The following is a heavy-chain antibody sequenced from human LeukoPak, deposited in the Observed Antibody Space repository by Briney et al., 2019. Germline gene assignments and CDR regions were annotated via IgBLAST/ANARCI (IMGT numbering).Heavy chain of an antibody. Sequence: SETLSLTCTVSGGSISSSSYYWGWIRQPPGKGLEWIGSIYYSGSTYYNPSLKSRVTISVDTSKNQFSLKLSSVTAADTAVYYCARVIGYSYGYAGDYWGQGTLVTVSS. CDR2: IYYSGST. D-gene: IGHD5-18*01. CDR3: ARVIGYSYGYAGDY. CDR1: GGSISSSSYY. J-gene: IGHJ4*02. V-gene: IGHV4-39*07.